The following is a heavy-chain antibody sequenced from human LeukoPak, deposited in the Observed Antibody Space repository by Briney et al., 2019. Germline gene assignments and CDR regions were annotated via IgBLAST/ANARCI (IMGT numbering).Heavy chain of an antibody. CDR2: TYYRPKWYN. V-gene: IGHV6-1*01. CDR3: ASSYYAGNSLDD. J-gene: IGHJ4*02. Sequence: SQTLSLTCAISGDSVSSNSGAWNRIRQSPSRGLEWLGRTYYRPKWYNDYAVSVKSRITINPDTSKNQFSLQLNSVTPEDTAVYYCASSYYAGNSLDDWGQGTLVTVSS. CDR1: GDSVSSNSGA. D-gene: IGHD4-23*01.